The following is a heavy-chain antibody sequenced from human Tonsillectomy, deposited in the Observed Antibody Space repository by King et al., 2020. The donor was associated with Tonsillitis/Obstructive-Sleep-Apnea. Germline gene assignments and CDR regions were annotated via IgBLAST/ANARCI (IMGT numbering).Heavy chain of an antibody. CDR1: GFTFSNAW. CDR2: IRSKTDGGTT. V-gene: IGHV3-15*01. CDR3: TTVSLRCFVWLMPVLDH. J-gene: IGHJ4*02. D-gene: IGHD3-9*01. Sequence: DVQLVESGGGLVKPGGSLRLSCAASGFTFSNAWMSWVRQVPGKGLEWVGRIRSKTDGGTTDYAAPVKGRFTISRDDSKNTLYLKMNSLKTEDTTVYYCTTVSLRCFVWLMPVLDHWGQGTLVTVSS.